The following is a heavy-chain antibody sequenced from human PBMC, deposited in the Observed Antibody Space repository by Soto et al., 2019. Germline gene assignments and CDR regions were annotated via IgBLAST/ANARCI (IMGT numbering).Heavy chain of an antibody. Sequence: EVQLVESGGGLVQPGGSLRLSCAASGFTVSSNYMSWVRQAPGKGLEWVSVIYSGGSTYYADSVKGRFTISRHNSKNTLYPQMNSLRAEDTAVYYCARDRYGSGGGGSSIRYYYYYMDVWGKGTTVTVSS. CDR3: ARDRYGSGGGGSSIRYYYYYMDV. J-gene: IGHJ6*03. V-gene: IGHV3-53*04. CDR1: GFTVSSNY. CDR2: IYSGGST. D-gene: IGHD2-15*01.